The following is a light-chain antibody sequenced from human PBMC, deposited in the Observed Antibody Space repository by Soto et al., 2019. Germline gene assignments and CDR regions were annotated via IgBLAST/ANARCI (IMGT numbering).Light chain of an antibody. CDR3: CSYAGTSTHTV. Sequence: QSVLTQPASVSGSPGQSITISCTGTSSDVGGYKLVSWYQQHPGKAPKLMISEVSKRPSGISDRFSGSKSGSTASLTISGLQAEDEADYYCCSYAGTSTHTVFGGGTQLTVL. CDR2: EVS. CDR1: SSDVGGYKL. V-gene: IGLV2-23*02. J-gene: IGLJ7*01.